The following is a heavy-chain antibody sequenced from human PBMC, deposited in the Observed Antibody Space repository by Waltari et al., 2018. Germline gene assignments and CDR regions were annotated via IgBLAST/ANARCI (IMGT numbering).Heavy chain of an antibody. J-gene: IGHJ5*01. CDR3: AREGSLYSSTGGWIGP. V-gene: IGHV4-59*11. CDR2: INQITGDT. Sequence: QVHLQESGPGLVKPSETLSLTCTVSNGSLNNHYWSWIRQPPGKRMEWIGWINQITGDTNYNPSLESRVIISSDISKNQCSRKLTAVTAADTAIYYCAREGSLYSSTGGWIGPWGQGMLVTVSS. D-gene: IGHD2-2*01. CDR1: NGSLNNHY.